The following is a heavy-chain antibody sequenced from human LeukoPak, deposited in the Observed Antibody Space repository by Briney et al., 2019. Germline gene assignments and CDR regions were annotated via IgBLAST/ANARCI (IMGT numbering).Heavy chain of an antibody. CDR3: ARAGITIFGVITNWFDP. V-gene: IGHV1-46*01. J-gene: IGHJ5*02. Sequence: EASVKVSCKASGYTFTSYYMHWVRQAPGQGLEWMGIINPSGGSTSYAQKSQGRVTMTRDTSTSTVYMELSSLRSEDTAVYYCARAGITIFGVITNWFDPWGQGTLVTVSS. CDR2: INPSGGST. D-gene: IGHD3-3*01. CDR1: GYTFTSYY.